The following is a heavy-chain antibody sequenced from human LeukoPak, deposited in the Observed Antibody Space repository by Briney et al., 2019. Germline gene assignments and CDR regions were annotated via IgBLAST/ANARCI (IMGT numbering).Heavy chain of an antibody. J-gene: IGHJ4*02. CDR1: RFTFTNAW. V-gene: IGHV3-15*01. Sequence: PGGSLRLSCAASRFTFTNAWMTWVRQAPGKGLEWVYRIKSKGDGETTNYAAPVKGRFSMSSDDSKATMYLQMYSLEAEDTAVYYCTTDLGLTMIRGVIVYWGQGALVTVSS. CDR2: IKSKGDGETT. D-gene: IGHD3-10*01. CDR3: TTDLGLTMIRGVIVY.